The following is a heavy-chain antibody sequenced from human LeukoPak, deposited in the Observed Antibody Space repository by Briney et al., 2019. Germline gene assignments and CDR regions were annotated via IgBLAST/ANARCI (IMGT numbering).Heavy chain of an antibody. Sequence: PGRSLRLSCAASGFTFDDYAMHWVRQAPGKGLERVSGISWNSGSIGYADSVKGRFTISRDNAKNSLYLQMNSLRAEDTAVYYCVRGSLASGVVVYYYYYLDVWGKGTTVTVSS. CDR2: ISWNSGSI. D-gene: IGHD3-3*01. J-gene: IGHJ6*03. CDR3: VRGSLASGVVVYYYYYLDV. CDR1: GFTFDDYA. V-gene: IGHV3-9*01.